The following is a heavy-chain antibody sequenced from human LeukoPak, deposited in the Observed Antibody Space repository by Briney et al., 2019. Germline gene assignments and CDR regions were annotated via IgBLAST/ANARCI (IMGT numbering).Heavy chain of an antibody. J-gene: IGHJ4*02. CDR3: ARVGRGDYVWGSYSFDY. CDR2: ISNSEST. Sequence: SETLSLTCTVSGGSISSYYWSWSRQPPGKGLEWIGYISNSESTNYKPSLKSRVTISVDTSKNQFSLKLTSVTAVDTAVYYCARVGRGDYVWGSYSFDYWGQGTLVTVSS. CDR1: GGSISSYY. D-gene: IGHD3-16*01. V-gene: IGHV4-59*01.